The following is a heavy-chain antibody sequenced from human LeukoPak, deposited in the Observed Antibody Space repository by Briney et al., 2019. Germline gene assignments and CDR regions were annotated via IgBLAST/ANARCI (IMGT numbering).Heavy chain of an antibody. J-gene: IGHJ4*02. V-gene: IGHV1-2*02. CDR3: ARDGRVPRNYDLWSWRY. CDR1: GYTFTCYY. D-gene: IGHD3-3*01. Sequence: HGASVKVSCMASGYTFTCYYMHWVRQAPGQGLEWVGLINTNSGGTNYAQKFQVRVTMTRDTSISTAYMELSRLRSDDTAVYYCARDGRVPRNYDLWSWRYWGQGTLVTVSS. CDR2: INTNSGGT.